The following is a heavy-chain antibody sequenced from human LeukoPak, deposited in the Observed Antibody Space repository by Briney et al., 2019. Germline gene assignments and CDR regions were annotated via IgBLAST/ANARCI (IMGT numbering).Heavy chain of an antibody. D-gene: IGHD6-13*01. CDR3: ARGDSSSWPYAFDI. CDR2: IYYSGST. CDR1: GGSISSYY. V-gene: IGHV4-59*01. J-gene: IGHJ3*02. Sequence: SETLSLTCTVSGGSISSYYWSWIRQPPGKGLEWIGYIYYSGSTNYNPSLKSRVTISVDTSKNQFSLKLSSVTAADTAVYYCARGDSSSWPYAFDIWGQGTMVTVSS.